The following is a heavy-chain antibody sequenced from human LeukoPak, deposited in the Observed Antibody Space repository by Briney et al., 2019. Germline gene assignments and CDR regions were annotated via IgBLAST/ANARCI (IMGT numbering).Heavy chain of an antibody. CDR3: AKAGYSSSWYGDY. CDR1: GFTFSSYG. D-gene: IGHD6-13*01. Sequence: GGSLRLPCAASGFTFSSYGMHWVRQAPGKGLEWVAVISYDGSNKYYADSVKGRFTISRDNSKNTLYLQMNSLRAEDTAVYYCAKAGYSSSWYGDYWGQGTLVTVSS. J-gene: IGHJ4*02. CDR2: ISYDGSNK. V-gene: IGHV3-30*18.